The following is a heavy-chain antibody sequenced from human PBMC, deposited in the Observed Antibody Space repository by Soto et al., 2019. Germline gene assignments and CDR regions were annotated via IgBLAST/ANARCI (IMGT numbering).Heavy chain of an antibody. V-gene: IGHV3-30-3*01. D-gene: IGHD3-22*01. CDR2: ISYDGSNK. CDR3: ARAGYYDSSGYYPTLPNWFDP. J-gene: IGHJ5*02. CDR1: GFTFSSYA. Sequence: GGSLRLSCAASGFTFSSYAMHWVRQAPGKGLEWVAVISYDGSNKYYADSVKGRFTISRDNSKNTLYLQMNSLRAEDTAVYYCARAGYYDSSGYYPTLPNWFDPWGQGTLVTVSS.